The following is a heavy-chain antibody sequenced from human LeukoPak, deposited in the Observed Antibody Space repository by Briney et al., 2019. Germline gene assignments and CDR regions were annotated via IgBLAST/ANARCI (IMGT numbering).Heavy chain of an antibody. CDR2: ISSSGTTI. CDR3: ARAANWNDAVDGTDV. J-gene: IGHJ6*04. D-gene: IGHD1-1*01. V-gene: IGHV3-48*03. CDR1: GFTFSNYE. Sequence: GGSLRLSCAASGFTFSNYEISWVRQATGKGLEWVSHISSSGTTIYYTDSVKGRFTISRDNAKNSLYLQMNSLRAEDTAVYYCARAANWNDAVDGTDVWGKGTTVTVSS.